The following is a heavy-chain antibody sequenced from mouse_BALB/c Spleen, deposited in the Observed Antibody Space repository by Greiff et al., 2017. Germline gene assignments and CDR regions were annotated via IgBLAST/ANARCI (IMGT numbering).Heavy chain of an antibody. Sequence: QVQLQQSGPGLVAPSQSLSITCTVSGFSLTSYGVHWVRQPPGKGLEWLGVIWAGGSTNYNSALMSRLSISKDNSKSQVFVKMNSLQTDDTAMYYCARERGFMDYWGQGTSVTVSS. CDR2: IWAGGST. CDR3: ARERGFMDY. V-gene: IGHV2-9*02. J-gene: IGHJ4*01. D-gene: IGHD3-1*01. CDR1: GFSLTSYG.